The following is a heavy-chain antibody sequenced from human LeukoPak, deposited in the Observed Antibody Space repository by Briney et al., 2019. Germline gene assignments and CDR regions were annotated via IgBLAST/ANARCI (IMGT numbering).Heavy chain of an antibody. Sequence: PGGSLRLSCAASGFTVTSNYVSWVRQAPGKGLEWVSLIYSGGGTYYADSVNDRFTISRDISKNTVWLQMNSLRAEDTAVYYCARSPVVGATRLNFFDYWGQGNLVTVSS. J-gene: IGHJ4*02. CDR2: IYSGGGT. D-gene: IGHD1-26*01. V-gene: IGHV3-66*01. CDR3: ARSPVVGATRLNFFDY. CDR1: GFTVTSNY.